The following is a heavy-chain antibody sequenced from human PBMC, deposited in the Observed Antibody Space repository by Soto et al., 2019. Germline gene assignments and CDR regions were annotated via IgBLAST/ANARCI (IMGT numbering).Heavy chain of an antibody. CDR3: ARHVTGLGYCSSISCYTDY. D-gene: IGHD2-2*02. Sequence: PSETLSLTCTVSGGSISSSSYYWGWIRQPPGKGLEWIGSIYYSGSTYYNPSLKSRVTISVDTSKNQYSLKLSSVTAADTAVYFCARHVTGLGYCSSISCYTDYWGQGTLVTVSS. CDR2: IYYSGST. J-gene: IGHJ4*02. CDR1: GGSISSSSYY. V-gene: IGHV4-39*01.